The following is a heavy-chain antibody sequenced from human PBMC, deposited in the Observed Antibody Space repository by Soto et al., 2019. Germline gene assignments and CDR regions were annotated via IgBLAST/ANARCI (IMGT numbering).Heavy chain of an antibody. V-gene: IGHV1-18*01. J-gene: IGHJ6*03. CDR1: GYTFTSYG. CDR3: ARAFFDFWSGYYTLYYYYMDV. D-gene: IGHD3-3*01. Sequence: ASVKVSCKASGYTFTSYGISWVRQAPGQGLEWMGWISAYNGNTNYAQKHQGRVTMTTDTSTSTAYMELRSLRSDDTAVYYCARAFFDFWSGYYTLYYYYMDVWGKGTTVTVSS. CDR2: ISAYNGNT.